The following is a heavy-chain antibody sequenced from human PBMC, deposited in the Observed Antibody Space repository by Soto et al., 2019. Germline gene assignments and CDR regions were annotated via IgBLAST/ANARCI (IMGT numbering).Heavy chain of an antibody. Sequence: ASVKVSCKASGYTFTSYGISWVRQAPGQGLEWMGWISAYNGNTNYAQKLQGRGTMTTDTSTSTAYMELRSLRSDDTAVYYCARWINCGGDFFSPSPTYYYCMDFWGQGSTVTVSS. V-gene: IGHV1-18*01. D-gene: IGHD2-21*02. CDR3: ARWINCGGDFFSPSPTYYYCMDF. CDR2: ISAYNGNT. J-gene: IGHJ6*02. CDR1: GYTFTSYG.